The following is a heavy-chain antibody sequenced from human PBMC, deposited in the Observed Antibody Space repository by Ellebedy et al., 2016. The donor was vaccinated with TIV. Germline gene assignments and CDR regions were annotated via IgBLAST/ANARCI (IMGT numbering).Heavy chain of an antibody. CDR1: GGSISSGGYY. V-gene: IGHV4-31*03. D-gene: IGHD3-22*01. Sequence: SETLSLXXTVSGGSISSGGYYWSCIRQHPGKGLAWIGYIYYSGSTYYNPSLKSRVTISVDTSKNQFSLKLSSVTAADTAVYYCARESVDYDHHAFDIWGLGTMVTVSS. CDR3: ARESVDYDHHAFDI. J-gene: IGHJ3*02. CDR2: IYYSGST.